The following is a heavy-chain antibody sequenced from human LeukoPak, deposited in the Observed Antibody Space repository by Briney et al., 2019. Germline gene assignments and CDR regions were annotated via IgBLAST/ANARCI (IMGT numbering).Heavy chain of an antibody. CDR1: GGSFSGYY. J-gene: IGHJ4*02. D-gene: IGHD2-21*02. Sequence: KPSETLSLTCAVYGGSFSGYYWSWIRQPPGKGLEWIGEINHSGSTNYNPSLKSRVTISVGTSKNQFSLKLSSVTAADTAVYYCARSSLGVTATDYWGQGTLVTVSS. V-gene: IGHV4-34*01. CDR3: ARSSLGVTATDY. CDR2: INHSGST.